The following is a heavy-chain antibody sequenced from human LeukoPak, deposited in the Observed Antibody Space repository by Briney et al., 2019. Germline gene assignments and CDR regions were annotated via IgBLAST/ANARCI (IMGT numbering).Heavy chain of an antibody. D-gene: IGHD6-6*01. CDR1: GGSISSYY. V-gene: IGHV4-4*09. J-gene: IGHJ4*02. CDR2: IYTSGST. Sequence: SETLSLTCTVSGGSISSYYWSWIRQPPGKGLEWIGYIYTSGSTNHSPSLKSRVTISVDPSKNQFSLKQSSVTAPDTAVYYCAITSVDGSSPQVDYWGQGTLVSVSS. CDR3: AITSVDGSSPQVDY.